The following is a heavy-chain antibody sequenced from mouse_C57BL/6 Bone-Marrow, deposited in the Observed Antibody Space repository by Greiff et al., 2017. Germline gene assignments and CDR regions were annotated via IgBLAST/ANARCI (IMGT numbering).Heavy chain of an antibody. D-gene: IGHD2-2*01. CDR1: GFNIKDDY. Sequence: SGAELVRPGASVKLSCTASGFNIKDDYMHWVKQRPEQGLEWIGWIDPENGDTEYASKFQGKATITADTSSNTAYLQLSSLTSEDTAVYYCTTVSSYYYGYDWFAYWGQGTLVTVSA. J-gene: IGHJ3*01. CDR2: IDPENGDT. CDR3: TTVSSYYYGYDWFAY. V-gene: IGHV14-4*01.